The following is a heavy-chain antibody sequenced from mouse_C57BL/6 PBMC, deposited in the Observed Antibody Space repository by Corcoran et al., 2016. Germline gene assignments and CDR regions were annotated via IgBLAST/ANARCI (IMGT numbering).Heavy chain of an antibody. CDR3: ASLPTIVTSYYAMDY. Sequence: QIQLVQSGPELKKPGETVKISCKASGYTFTTYGMSWVKQAPGKGLKWMGWINTYSGVPTYADDFKGRFAFSLETSASTAYLQINNLKNEDTATYFCASLPTIVTSYYAMDYWGQGTSVTVSS. V-gene: IGHV9-3*01. CDR2: INTYSGVP. J-gene: IGHJ4*01. D-gene: IGHD2-5*01. CDR1: GYTFTTYG.